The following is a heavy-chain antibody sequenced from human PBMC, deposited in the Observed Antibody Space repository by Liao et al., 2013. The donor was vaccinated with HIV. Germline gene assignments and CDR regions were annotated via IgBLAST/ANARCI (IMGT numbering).Heavy chain of an antibody. CDR2: IHYTGSA. CDR3: ARVSIFGIIINAFDI. Sequence: QLQLQESGPGLVKPSETLSLTCSVSGASISSHYWSWIRQAPGKGLEWVGHIHYTGSANYNPSLKSRVIISVDTSKNHFSLKLNSVTAADTAIYYCARVSIFGIIINAFDIWGQGTMVTVSS. J-gene: IGHJ3*02. D-gene: IGHD3-3*01. CDR1: GASISSHY. V-gene: IGHV4-59*11.